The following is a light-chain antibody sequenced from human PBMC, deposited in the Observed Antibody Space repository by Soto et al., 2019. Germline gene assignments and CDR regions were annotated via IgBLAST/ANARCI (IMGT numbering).Light chain of an antibody. CDR2: AAS. Sequence: DIQMTQSPSSLSASVGDRVTITCRSSQSITTYLNWYQQKPGKAPKLLIYAASSLQTGVPSRFSGSGSGTDFTLTISSLLPEDFATYYCQQTYRAPRTFGQGTQLEIK. CDR3: QQTYRAPRT. CDR1: QSITTY. J-gene: IGKJ2*02. V-gene: IGKV1-39*01.